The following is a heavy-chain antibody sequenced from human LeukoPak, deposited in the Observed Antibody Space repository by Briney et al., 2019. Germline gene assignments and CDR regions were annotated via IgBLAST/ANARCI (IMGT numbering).Heavy chain of an antibody. CDR3: TIPTYYDFWSGTHYFDY. V-gene: IGHV1-69*05. CDR1: GGTFSSYA. D-gene: IGHD3-3*01. J-gene: IGHJ4*02. CDR2: IIPIFGTA. Sequence: SVKVPCKASGGTFSSYAISWVRQAPGQGREWMGGIIPIFGTANYTQKFQGRVTITTDESTSTAYMELSSLRSEDTAVYYCTIPTYYDFWSGTHYFDYWGQGTLVTVSS.